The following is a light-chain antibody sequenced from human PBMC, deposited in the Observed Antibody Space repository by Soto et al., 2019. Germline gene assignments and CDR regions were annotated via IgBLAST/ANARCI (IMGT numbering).Light chain of an antibody. J-gene: IGKJ5*01. V-gene: IGKV1-39*01. CDR1: QDIGND. Sequence: IQMTQSPSSLSASFRDRVTITCRASQDIGNDLGWYQQKPGKAPKLLIYAASNLQSGVPSRFRGSGSGTDFILTISSLQPGDFANYYCQQSYNSPPITFGQGTRLEIK. CDR3: QQSYNSPPIT. CDR2: AAS.